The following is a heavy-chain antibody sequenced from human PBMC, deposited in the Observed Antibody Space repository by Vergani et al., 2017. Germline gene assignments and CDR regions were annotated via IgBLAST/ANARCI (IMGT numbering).Heavy chain of an antibody. V-gene: IGHV3-48*03. CDR1: GFTFSSYE. CDR3: ARQTASDAVDI. D-gene: IGHD5-18*01. CDR2: ISSSASTI. J-gene: IGHJ3*02. Sequence: EVQLVESGGGLVQPGGSLRLSCAASGFTFSSYEMNWVRQAPGKGLEWVSYISSSASTIYYADSVKGRFTISRDNAKNSLYLQMNSLRAEDTAVYYCARQTASDAVDIWGQGTMVTVSS.